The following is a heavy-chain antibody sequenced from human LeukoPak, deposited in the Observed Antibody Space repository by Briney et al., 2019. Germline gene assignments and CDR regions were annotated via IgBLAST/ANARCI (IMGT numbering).Heavy chain of an antibody. CDR2: IYHSGST. Sequence: SQTLSLTCAVSGGSISSGGYSWSWIRQPPGKGLEWIGYIYHSGSTYYNPSLKSRVTISVDGSKNQFSLKLSSVTAADTAVYYCARGPWDYYDSSGYYGGTFDYWGQGTLVTVSS. CDR1: GGSISSGGYS. D-gene: IGHD3-22*01. V-gene: IGHV4-30-2*01. CDR3: ARGPWDYYDSSGYYGGTFDY. J-gene: IGHJ4*02.